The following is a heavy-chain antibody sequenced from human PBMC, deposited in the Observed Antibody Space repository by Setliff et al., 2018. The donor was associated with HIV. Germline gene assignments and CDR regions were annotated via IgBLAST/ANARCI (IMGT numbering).Heavy chain of an antibody. CDR3: AKGAGGYYDQ. CDR2: INPKNGDA. D-gene: IGHD2-15*01. Sequence: GASVKVSCKISGYTLTEVSMHWVRQAPGKGLEWMGWINPKNGDAKYAQRLQGRVTMARDMSINTAYMELKRLTSDDTALYYCAKGAGGYYDQWSQGTLVTVSS. J-gene: IGHJ4*02. CDR1: GYTLTEVS. V-gene: IGHV1-2*02.